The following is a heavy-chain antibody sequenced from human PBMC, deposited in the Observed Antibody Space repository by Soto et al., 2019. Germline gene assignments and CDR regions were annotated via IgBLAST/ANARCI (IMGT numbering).Heavy chain of an antibody. J-gene: IGHJ4*02. CDR3: VRAHGFLMNY. D-gene: IGHD3-3*01. CDR1: GFTFSSYY. CDR2: INEDGSTK. V-gene: IGHV3-7*04. Sequence: EVQLVESGGGLVQPGGSLRLSCAASGFTFSSYYLSWVRLAPGKGLEWVAIINEDGSTKYSVDSVKGRFTISRDNAQNSLYLQMNSLRAEDTAVYYCVRAHGFLMNYWGQGTLVTVSS.